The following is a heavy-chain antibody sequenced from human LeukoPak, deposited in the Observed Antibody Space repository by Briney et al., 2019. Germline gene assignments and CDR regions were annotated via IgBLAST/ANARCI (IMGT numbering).Heavy chain of an antibody. CDR1: GFTFSNAW. D-gene: IGHD2-15*01. V-gene: IGHV3-15*01. CDR2: IKSKTDGGTT. CDR3: TTEGYCSGGSCYCYYGMDV. Sequence: GGSLRLSCAASGFTFSNAWMSWVRQAPGKGLEWVGRIKSKTDGGTTDYAAPVKGRFTISRDDSKNTLYLQMNSLKTEDTAVYYCTTEGYCSGGSCYCYYGMDVWGQGTTVTVSS. J-gene: IGHJ6*02.